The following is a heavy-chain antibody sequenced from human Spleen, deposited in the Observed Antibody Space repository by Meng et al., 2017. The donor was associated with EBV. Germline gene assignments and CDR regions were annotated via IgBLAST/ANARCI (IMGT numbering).Heavy chain of an antibody. CDR3: AHSVYGDLPFGP. CDR2: IYWDDEK. CDR1: GFSLSTSGVA. D-gene: IGHD4-17*01. Sequence: ITCDYSVPTLVKPTQTLTLTCACSGFSLSTSGVAVGWIRQPPGKALELLGDIYWDDEKRYSPSLKSRLTITKDTSKNQVVLTMTNMDPVDTATYYRAHSVYGDLPFGPWGQGTLVTVSS. V-gene: IGHV2-5*02. J-gene: IGHJ5*02.